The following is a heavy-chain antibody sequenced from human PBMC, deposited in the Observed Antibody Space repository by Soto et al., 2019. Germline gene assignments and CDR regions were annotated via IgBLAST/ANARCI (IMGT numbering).Heavy chain of an antibody. CDR2: IIPIFGTA. V-gene: IGHV1-69*13. CDR1: GGTFSSYA. CDR3: ARDRAWYCSSTSCYRNWFDP. D-gene: IGHD2-2*01. J-gene: IGHJ5*02. Sequence: ASVKVSCKASGGTFSSYAISWVRQAPGQGLEWMGGIIPIFGTANYAQKFQGRVTITADESTSTAYMELSSRRSEDTAVYYCARDRAWYCSSTSCYRNWFDPWGQGTPVTVSS.